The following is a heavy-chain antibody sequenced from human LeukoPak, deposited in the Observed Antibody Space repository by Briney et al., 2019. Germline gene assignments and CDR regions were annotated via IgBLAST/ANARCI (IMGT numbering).Heavy chain of an antibody. V-gene: IGHV3-30-3*01. CDR2: ISYDGSNK. CDR3: AREMDATGTTSLFDY. Sequence: GGSLRLSCAASGFTFSSYAMHWVRQAPGKGLEWVAVISYDGSNKYYADSVKGRFTISRDNSKNTLYLQMNSLRAEDTAVYYCAREMDATGTTSLFDYWGQGTLVTVSS. CDR1: GFTFSSYA. D-gene: IGHD1-1*01. J-gene: IGHJ4*02.